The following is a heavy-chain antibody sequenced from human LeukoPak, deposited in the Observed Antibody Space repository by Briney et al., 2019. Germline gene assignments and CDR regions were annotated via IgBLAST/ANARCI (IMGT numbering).Heavy chain of an antibody. CDR3: AKSSGWHYYYIMDV. J-gene: IGHJ6*02. CDR2: ISGSGGSA. D-gene: IGHD6-19*01. CDR1: GFTFSSYG. V-gene: IGHV3-23*01. Sequence: GGSLRLSCAASGFTFSSYGMSWVRQAPGKGLEWVSAISGSGGSAYYADSVKGRFTISRDNSKNTLYLQMNSLRAEDTAVYYCAKSSGWHYYYIMDVWGQGTTVTVSS.